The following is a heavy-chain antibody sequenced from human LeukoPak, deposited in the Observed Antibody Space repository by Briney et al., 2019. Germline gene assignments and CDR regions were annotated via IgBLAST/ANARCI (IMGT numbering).Heavy chain of an antibody. CDR3: ARVVVVPAAMLDY. Sequence: GGSLRLSCAASGFTFSSYEMNWVRQAPGKGLEWVSYISSSCSTIYYADSVKGRFTISRDNAKNSLYLQMNSLRAEDTAVYYCARVVVVPAAMLDYWGQGTLVTVSS. CDR1: GFTFSSYE. V-gene: IGHV3-48*03. D-gene: IGHD2-2*01. J-gene: IGHJ4*02. CDR2: ISSSCSTI.